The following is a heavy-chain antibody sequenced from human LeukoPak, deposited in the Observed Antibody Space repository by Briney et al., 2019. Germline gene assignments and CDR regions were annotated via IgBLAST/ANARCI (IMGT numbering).Heavy chain of an antibody. CDR1: GYTFTAHF. CDR3: AREPYTTSSDRHEKAFDY. V-gene: IGHV1-2*06. Sequence: ASVQVSCKASGYTFTAHFIHWVRQAPGQGLEWMGQINSNNGGEKYAPKFQGRVTVLRDTSINTIYLDLTSLTSDDTAVYYCAREPYTTSSDRHEKAFDYWGQGTAVTVSS. D-gene: IGHD6-6*01. CDR2: INSNNGGE. J-gene: IGHJ4*02.